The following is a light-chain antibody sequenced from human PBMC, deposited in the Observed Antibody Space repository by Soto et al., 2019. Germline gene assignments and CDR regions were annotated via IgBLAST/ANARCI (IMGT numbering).Light chain of an antibody. J-gene: IGLJ2*01. Sequence: HSVLTQPASVSGSPGQSITISCTGTSSDVGGYNYVSWYQQHPGKAPKLMIYDVSNRPSGVSNRFSGSKSGNTASLTISGLQAEDEADYYCSSYTSSSTPVFGGGTTLTVL. CDR3: SSYTSSSTPV. V-gene: IGLV2-14*01. CDR1: SSDVGGYNY. CDR2: DVS.